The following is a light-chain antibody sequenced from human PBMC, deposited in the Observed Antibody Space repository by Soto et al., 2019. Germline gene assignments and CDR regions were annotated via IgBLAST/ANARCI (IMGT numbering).Light chain of an antibody. CDR3: QQYNNWPRT. CDR1: QSVGSD. CDR2: GAS. Sequence: ETVMTQSPATLSVSPGERATLSCRASQSVGSDLAWYQQRPGQAPRVLIYGASTRATGFPARFSGSGSGTEFTLTISSLQSEDFAIYYCQQYNNWPRTFGQGTKVDIK. V-gene: IGKV3-15*01. J-gene: IGKJ1*01.